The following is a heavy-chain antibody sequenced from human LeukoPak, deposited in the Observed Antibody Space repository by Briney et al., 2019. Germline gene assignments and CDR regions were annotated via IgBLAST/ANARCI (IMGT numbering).Heavy chain of an antibody. CDR1: GGSITNTNSY. V-gene: IGHV4-39*07. CDR2: IYYSGST. J-gene: IGHJ5*02. D-gene: IGHD3-10*01. Sequence: PSETLSLTCTVSGGSITNTNSYWAWFRQPPGKGLEWFGSIYYSGSTYYNPSLKSRVTISVDTSKNQFSLKMSSVTAADTAVYYCARDHPLLWFPGWFDPWGQGTLVTVSS. CDR3: ARDHPLLWFPGWFDP.